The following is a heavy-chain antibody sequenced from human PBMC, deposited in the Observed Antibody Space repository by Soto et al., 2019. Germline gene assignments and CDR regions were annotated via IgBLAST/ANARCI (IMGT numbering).Heavy chain of an antibody. V-gene: IGHV4-31*03. Sequence: SETLSLTCTVSGGSISSGGYYWSWIRQHPGKGLEWIGYIYYSGSTYYNPSLKSRVTISVDTSKNQFSLKLSSVTAADTAVYYCARDSNGGNDYYFDYWGQGTLVTVSS. CDR1: GGSISSGGYY. D-gene: IGHD2-15*01. CDR2: IYYSGST. CDR3: ARDSNGGNDYYFDY. J-gene: IGHJ4*02.